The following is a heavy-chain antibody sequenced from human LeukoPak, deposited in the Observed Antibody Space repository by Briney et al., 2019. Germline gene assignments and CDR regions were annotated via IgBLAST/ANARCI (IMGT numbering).Heavy chain of an antibody. CDR1: GGSISSGGYY. D-gene: IGHD4-11*01. CDR3: ARTWASLTVNAFYYFDY. Sequence: SETLSLTCTVSGGSISSGGYYWSWIRQHPGKGLEWIGYIYYSGSTYYNPPLKSRVTILVDTSKNQFSLKLSSVTAADTAVYYCARTWASLTVNAFYYFDYWGQGTLVTVSS. CDR2: IYYSGST. J-gene: IGHJ4*02. V-gene: IGHV4-31*03.